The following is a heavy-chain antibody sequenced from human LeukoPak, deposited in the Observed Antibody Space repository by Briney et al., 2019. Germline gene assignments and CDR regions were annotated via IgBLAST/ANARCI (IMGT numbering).Heavy chain of an antibody. CDR2: ISGNGVYT. CDR3: AKDTGVVDAKFDY. J-gene: IGHJ4*02. D-gene: IGHD3-3*01. Sequence: PGGSLRLSCAAPGFTFSSYAMSWVRQAPGKGLEWVSSISGNGVYTYYADSVKGQFTISRDNSKNTLYLEMNSLRAEDKAVYYCAKDTGVVDAKFDYWGQGTLVTVSS. V-gene: IGHV3-23*01. CDR1: GFTFSSYA.